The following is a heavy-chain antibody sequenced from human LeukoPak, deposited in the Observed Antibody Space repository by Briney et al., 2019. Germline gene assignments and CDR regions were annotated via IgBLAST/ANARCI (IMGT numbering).Heavy chain of an antibody. CDR2: IYYSGST. D-gene: IGHD3-10*01. CDR3: ARDLQYYYGSGSYYTTNWFDP. Sequence: SETLSLTCTVSGGSNSSYYWSWIRQPPGKGLEWIGYIYYSGSTNYNPSLTSRVTISVDTSKNQFSLKLSSVTAADTAVYYCARDLQYYYGSGSYYTTNWFDPWGQGTLATVSS. V-gene: IGHV4-59*01. J-gene: IGHJ5*02. CDR1: GGSNSSYY.